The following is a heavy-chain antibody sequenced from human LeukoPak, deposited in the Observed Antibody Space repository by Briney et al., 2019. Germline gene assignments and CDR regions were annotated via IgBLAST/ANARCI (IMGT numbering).Heavy chain of an antibody. CDR3: ARRHSSGYYYFDY. V-gene: IGHV4-59*08. D-gene: IGHD3-22*01. J-gene: IGHJ4*02. CDR2: IYYSGST. Sequence: SETLSLTCTVSGGSISSYYWSWIRQPPGKGLEWIGYIYYSGSTNYNPSLKSRVTISVDTSKNQFSLRLSSVTAADTAVYYCARRHSSGYYYFDYWGQGTLVTVSS. CDR1: GGSISSYY.